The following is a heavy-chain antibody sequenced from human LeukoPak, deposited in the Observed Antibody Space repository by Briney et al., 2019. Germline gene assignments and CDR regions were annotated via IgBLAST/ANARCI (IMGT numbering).Heavy chain of an antibody. J-gene: IGHJ4*02. CDR3: AGGGSGSYFRVRFRFDY. CDR1: GYTFSNCY. Sequence: ASVKVSCTASGYTFSNCYMHWVRQAPGQGLEWMGIINPSGGGTSYAQKFQGRVTMTRETSTSTVFMELSSLRSEDTAVYYCAGGGSGSYFRVRFRFDYWGQGTLVTVSS. V-gene: IGHV1-46*01. D-gene: IGHD3-10*01. CDR2: INPSGGGT.